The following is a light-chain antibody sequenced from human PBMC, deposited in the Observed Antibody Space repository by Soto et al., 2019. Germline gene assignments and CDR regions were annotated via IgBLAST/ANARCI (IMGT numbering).Light chain of an antibody. V-gene: IGKV3-20*01. Sequence: EIVLTQSPGTLSLSPGETATLSCRASETVDTSSLGWYQQKPGRAPSRLIYSASRRATGIPDRFDASGSATDFTLTISRLEPEDFAVYYCHQYGSSPLTFGGGTKVEI. CDR1: ETVDTSS. J-gene: IGKJ4*01. CDR3: HQYGSSPLT. CDR2: SAS.